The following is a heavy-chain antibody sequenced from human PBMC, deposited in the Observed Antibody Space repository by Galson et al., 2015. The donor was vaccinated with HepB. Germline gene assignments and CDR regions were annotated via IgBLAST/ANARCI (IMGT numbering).Heavy chain of an antibody. CDR2: ISGSGGST. Sequence: SLRLSCAASGFTFSSYAMSWVRQAPGKGLEWVSAISGSGGSTYYADSVKGRFTISRDNSENTLYLQMNSLRAEDTAVYYCAKGQKTATILGRGYYYYYYGMDVWGQGTTVTVSS. CDR1: GFTFSSYA. J-gene: IGHJ6*02. CDR3: AKGQKTATILGRGYYYYYYGMDV. D-gene: IGHD3-3*01. V-gene: IGHV3-23*01.